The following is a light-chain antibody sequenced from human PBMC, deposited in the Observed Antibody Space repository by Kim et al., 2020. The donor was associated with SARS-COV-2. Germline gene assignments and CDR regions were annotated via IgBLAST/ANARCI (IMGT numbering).Light chain of an antibody. CDR3: QQYGTSPPWT. CDR2: DAS. CDR1: RSVGSNY. J-gene: IGKJ1*01. Sequence: PGESAPLSCRASRSVGSNYLAWYQQKPGQAPRLLMYDASTRATGIPDRFSGSGSGTDFTLTISRLEPEDFAVYYCQQYGTSPPWTFGQGTKVDIK. V-gene: IGKV3-20*01.